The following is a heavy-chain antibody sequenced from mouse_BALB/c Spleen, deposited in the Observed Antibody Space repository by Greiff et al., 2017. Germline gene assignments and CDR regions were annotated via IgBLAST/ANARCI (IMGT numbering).Heavy chain of an antibody. CDR3: ARRYAMDY. CDR1: GFTFSDYY. J-gene: IGHJ4*01. CDR2: ISSGGST. V-gene: IGHV5-6-5*01. Sequence: EVKVVESGGGLVKPGGSLKLSCAASGFTFSDYYMYWVRQTPEKRLEWVASISSGGSTYYPDSVKGRFTISRDNARNILYLQMSSLRSEDTAMYYCARRYAMDYWGQGTSVNVSS.